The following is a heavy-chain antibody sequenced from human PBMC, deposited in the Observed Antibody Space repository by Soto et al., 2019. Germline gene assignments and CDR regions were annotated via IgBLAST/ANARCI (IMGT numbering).Heavy chain of an antibody. Sequence: QVQLVQSGAEVKKPGASVKVSCKASGYTFTSYAMHWVRQAPGQRLEWMGWINAGNGNTKYSQKFQGRVTISRDTSARTAYMELRSLRSEDTAVYYCARDRGVYSSSSIFGYWGQGTLVTVSS. D-gene: IGHD6-6*01. CDR1: GYTFTSYA. CDR2: INAGNGNT. J-gene: IGHJ4*02. CDR3: ARDRGVYSSSSIFGY. V-gene: IGHV1-3*01.